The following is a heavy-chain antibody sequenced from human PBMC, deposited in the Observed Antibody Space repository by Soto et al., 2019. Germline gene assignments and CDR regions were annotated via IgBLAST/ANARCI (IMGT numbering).Heavy chain of an antibody. Sequence: PGGSLRLSCAASGFTFSSYGMHWVRQAPGKGLEWVAVIWYDGSNKYYADSVKGRFTISRDNSKNTLYLQMNSLRAEDTAVYYCARSLTTVTTAYYGMDVWGQGTTVTVSS. CDR1: GFTFSSYG. J-gene: IGHJ6*02. CDR3: ARSLTTVTTAYYGMDV. V-gene: IGHV3-33*01. CDR2: IWYDGSNK. D-gene: IGHD4-4*01.